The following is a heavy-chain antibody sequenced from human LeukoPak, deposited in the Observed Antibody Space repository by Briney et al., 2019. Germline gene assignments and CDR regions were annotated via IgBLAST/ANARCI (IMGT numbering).Heavy chain of an antibody. CDR2: IYYSGST. CDR3: ARVLQATYYYGSGSYYFDY. D-gene: IGHD3-10*01. Sequence: SETLSLTCTVSGGSISSYYWSWIRQPPGKGLEWIGYIYYSGSTNYNPSLKSRVTISVDTSKNQFSLKLSSVTAADTAVYYCARVLQATYYYGSGSYYFDYWGQGTLVTVSS. CDR1: GGSISSYY. V-gene: IGHV4-59*01. J-gene: IGHJ4*02.